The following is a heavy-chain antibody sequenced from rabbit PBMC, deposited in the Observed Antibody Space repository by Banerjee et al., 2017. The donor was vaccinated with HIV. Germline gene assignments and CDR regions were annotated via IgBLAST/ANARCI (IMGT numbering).Heavy chain of an antibody. CDR3: ARDLAGVIGWNFNL. CDR1: GFSFSSSSY. Sequence: QEQLVESGGGLVQPEGSLTLTCTASGFSFSSSSYMCWVRQAPGKGLEWIACIYAGSSGSTYYASWAKGRFTISKASWTTVTLQMTSLTAADTASYFCARDLAGVIGWNFNLWGPGTLVTVS. D-gene: IGHD4-1*01. CDR2: IYAGSSGST. J-gene: IGHJ4*01. V-gene: IGHV1S45*01.